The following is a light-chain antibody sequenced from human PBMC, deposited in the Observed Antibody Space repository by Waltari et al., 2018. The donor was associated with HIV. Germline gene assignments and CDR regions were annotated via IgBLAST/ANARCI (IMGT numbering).Light chain of an antibody. CDR1: NPNIGTHH. CDR2: RNS. CDR3: EAWDDSLSSPV. Sequence: QSILTQPPSASATPGQRVTLSCSRSNPNIGTHHVYLYQQFPGTAPKLLIYRNSQRPSGVPDRFSGSKSGASAFLVINGVRSEDEADYYCEAWDDSLSSPVFGGGTKLTVL. V-gene: IGLV1-47*01. J-gene: IGLJ3*02.